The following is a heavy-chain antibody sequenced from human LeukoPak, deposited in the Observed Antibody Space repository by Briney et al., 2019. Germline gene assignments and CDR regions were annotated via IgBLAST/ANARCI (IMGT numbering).Heavy chain of an antibody. CDR3: ARVEGEYGGNEYYYYGMDV. CDR1: GFTFSSYW. V-gene: IGHV3-74*01. J-gene: IGHJ6*02. D-gene: IGHD4-23*01. CDR2: INSDGSST. Sequence: GGSLRLSCAASGFTFSSYWMHWVRQAPGKGLVWVSRINSDGSSTSYADSVKGRFTISRDNAKNTLYLQMNSLRAEDTAVYYCARVEGEYGGNEYYYYGMDVWGQGTTVTVSS.